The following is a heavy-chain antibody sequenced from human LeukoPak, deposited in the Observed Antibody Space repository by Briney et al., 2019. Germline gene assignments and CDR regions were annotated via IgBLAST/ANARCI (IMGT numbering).Heavy chain of an antibody. V-gene: IGHV3-23*01. D-gene: IGHD3-22*01. Sequence: GGSLRLSCAASGFTFSSYGISWVRQAPGKGLEWVSAISGSGGSTYYADSVKGRFTISRDNSKNTLYLQMNSLRVEDTAEYYCAKGYSGYYAMYYFDYWGQGTRVTVSS. CDR1: GFTFSSYG. J-gene: IGHJ4*02. CDR3: AKGYSGYYAMYYFDY. CDR2: ISGSGGST.